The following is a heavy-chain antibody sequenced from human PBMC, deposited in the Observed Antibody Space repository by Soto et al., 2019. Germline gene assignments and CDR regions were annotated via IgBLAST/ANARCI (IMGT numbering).Heavy chain of an antibody. V-gene: IGHV3-15*01. CDR3: AIRISGYDFATARCYFGMDA. J-gene: IGHJ6*04. CDR2: IKSKTDGGTA. D-gene: IGHD5-12*01. CDR1: GFTFSNAW. Sequence: GGSLRLSCAASGFTFSNAWMSWVRQAPGKGLEWVGRIKSKTDGGTADNAVRVKIRVTIPTDDPQYTLYLQLHSMKTEDTAVYYCAIRISGYDFATARCYFGMDAGCTG.